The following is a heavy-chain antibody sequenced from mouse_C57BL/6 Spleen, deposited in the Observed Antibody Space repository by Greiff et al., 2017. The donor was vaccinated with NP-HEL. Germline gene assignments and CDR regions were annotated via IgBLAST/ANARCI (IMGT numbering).Heavy chain of an antibody. J-gene: IGHJ4*01. CDR3: AITTVMRAMDY. CDR1: GYTFTSYW. V-gene: IGHV1-50*01. D-gene: IGHD1-1*01. CDR2: IDPSDSYT. Sequence: VQLQQSGAELVKPGASVKLSCKASGYTFTSYWMQWVKQRPGQGLEWIGEIDPSDSYTNYNQKFKGKATLTVDTSSSTAYMQLSSLTSEDSAFYYCAITTVMRAMDYWGQGTSVTVSS.